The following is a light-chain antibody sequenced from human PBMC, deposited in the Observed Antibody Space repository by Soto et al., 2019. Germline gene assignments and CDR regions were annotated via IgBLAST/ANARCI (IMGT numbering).Light chain of an antibody. CDR2: GAS. CDR1: QSVSSTY. Sequence: EIVLTQSPGTLSLSLGGRATLSCRASQSVSSTYFAWYQQKPGQAPRLLIYGASTRATGIPDRFSGSGSETDFTLTISRLEPVDFAMYYCQQYGRSPTTFGQGTKLEIQ. V-gene: IGKV3-20*01. J-gene: IGKJ2*01. CDR3: QQYGRSPTT.